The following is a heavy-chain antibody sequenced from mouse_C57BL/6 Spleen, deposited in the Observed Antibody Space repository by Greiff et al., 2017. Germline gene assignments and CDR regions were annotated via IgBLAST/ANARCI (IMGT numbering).Heavy chain of an antibody. CDR1: GFTFSSYG. CDR2: ISSGGSYT. CDR3: ARLGRGDFDY. D-gene: IGHD4-1*01. V-gene: IGHV5-6*01. Sequence: EVKLVESGGDLVKPGGSLKLSCAASGFTFSSYGMSWVRQTPDKRLEWVATISSGGSYTYYPDSVKGRFTISRDNAKYTLYLQMSSLKSEDTAMYYCARLGRGDFDYWGQGTTLTVSS. J-gene: IGHJ2*01.